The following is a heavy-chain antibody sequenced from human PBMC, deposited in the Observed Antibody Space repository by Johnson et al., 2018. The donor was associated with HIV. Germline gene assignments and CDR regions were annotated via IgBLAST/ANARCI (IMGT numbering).Heavy chain of an antibody. J-gene: IGHJ3*01. Sequence: QVQLVESGGGVVQPGRSLRLSCAASGFTFSSYAMHWVRQAPGKGLEWVAVISYDGSNKYYADSVKGRFTISRDNSKNTLYLQMNSLRAEDTAVYYGARKGWARGAFDFWGQGTMVTVSS. CDR3: ARKGWARGAFDF. CDR2: ISYDGSNK. V-gene: IGHV3-30*14. CDR1: GFTFSSYA. D-gene: IGHD1-26*01.